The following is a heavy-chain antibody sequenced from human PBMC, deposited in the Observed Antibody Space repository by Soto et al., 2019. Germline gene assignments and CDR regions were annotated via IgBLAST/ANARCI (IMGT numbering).Heavy chain of an antibody. CDR3: ASFSQLALYYYYGMDV. D-gene: IGHD6-13*01. J-gene: IGHJ6*02. V-gene: IGHV4-39*01. CDR1: GGSISSSSYY. CDR2: IYYSGST. Sequence: QLQLQESGPGLVKPSETLSLTCTVSGGSISSSSYYWGWIRQPPGKGLEWIGSIYYSGSTYYNPSLKSRVTISVDTSKNQFSLKLSSVTAADTAVYYCASFSQLALYYYYGMDVWGQGTTVTVSS.